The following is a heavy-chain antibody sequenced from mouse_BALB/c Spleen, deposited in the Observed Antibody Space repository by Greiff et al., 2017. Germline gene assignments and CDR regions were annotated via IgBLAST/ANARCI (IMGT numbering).Heavy chain of an antibody. V-gene: IGHV1-39*01. Sequence: EVQLQQSGPELVKPGASVKISCKASGYSFTGYNMNWVKQSNGKSLEWIGNIDPYYGGTSYNQKFKGKATLTVDKSSSTAYKQLKSLTSEDSAVFYFDRRGESNNFYAMDYWGQGTSVTVSS. CDR3: DRRGESNNFYAMDY. CDR2: IDPYYGGT. CDR1: GYSFTGYN. J-gene: IGHJ4*01. D-gene: IGHD2-14*01.